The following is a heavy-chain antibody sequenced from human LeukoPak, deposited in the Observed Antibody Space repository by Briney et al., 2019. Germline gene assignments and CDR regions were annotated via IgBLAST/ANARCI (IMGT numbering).Heavy chain of an antibody. CDR1: GYTFTSYY. Sequence: ASVKVSCKTSGYTFTSYYMHWVRQAPGQGLKWMGWVNPTSGGTNYAQKFQGRVTMTRDTSISTAYMELSRLRSDDTAVYYCAGVYYYYDSSGILTLYFDYWGQGTLVTVSS. CDR3: AGVYYYYDSSGILTLYFDY. J-gene: IGHJ4*02. D-gene: IGHD3-22*01. V-gene: IGHV1-2*02. CDR2: VNPTSGGT.